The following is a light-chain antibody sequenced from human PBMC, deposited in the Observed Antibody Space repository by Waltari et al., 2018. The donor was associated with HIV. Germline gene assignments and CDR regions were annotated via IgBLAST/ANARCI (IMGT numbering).Light chain of an antibody. V-gene: IGLV1-47*01. J-gene: IGLJ2*01. CDR1: RYNIGSNY. CDR3: ATWDDSLSGSVL. CDR2: RNN. Sequence: QSVLTQPPSASGTPGQRVTISCSGSRYNIGSNYVYWYQDLPGTAPKLLIYRNNPRPPGVPDRFSGSKSGTSASLAISGLRSEDEAAYYCATWDDSLSGSVLFGGGTKLTVL.